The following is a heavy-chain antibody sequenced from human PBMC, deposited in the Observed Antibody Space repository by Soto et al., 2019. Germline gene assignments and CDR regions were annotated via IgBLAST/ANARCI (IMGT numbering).Heavy chain of an antibody. J-gene: IGHJ4*02. CDR1: GFTFSSYG. D-gene: IGHD6-6*01. CDR2: ISYDGSNK. V-gene: IGHV3-30*18. Sequence: QVQLVESGGGVVQPGRSLRLSCAASGFTFSSYGMHWVRQAPGKGLEWVAVISYDGSNKYYADSVKGRFTISRDNSKNALYLQMHSLSAGDTAVYYCAKGGESSSPSSDYWGQGTLVTVSS. CDR3: AKGGESSSPSSDY.